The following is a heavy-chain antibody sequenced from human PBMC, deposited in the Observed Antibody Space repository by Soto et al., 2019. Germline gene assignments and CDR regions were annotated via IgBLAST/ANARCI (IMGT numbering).Heavy chain of an antibody. CDR3: ARQYPFSYAGLQFDF. V-gene: IGHV4-59*08. D-gene: IGHD3-3*01. CDR1: GGSISSYY. J-gene: IGHJ4*02. Sequence: QVQLQESGPGLVKPSETLSLTCTVSGGSISSYYWSWIRQPPGKGLEWIGYIFYSGSTNYNPSLKSRVTISVDTSKNQFSLKLSSVTAADTAVYYCARQYPFSYAGLQFDFWGQGTLVTVSS. CDR2: IFYSGST.